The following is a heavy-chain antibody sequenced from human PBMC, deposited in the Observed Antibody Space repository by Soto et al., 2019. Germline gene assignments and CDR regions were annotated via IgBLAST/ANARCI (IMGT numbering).Heavy chain of an antibody. D-gene: IGHD2-15*01. V-gene: IGHV4-34*01. Sequence: QVQLQQWGAGLLKPSETLSLTCAVYGGSFSGYYWSWIRQPPGKGLEWIGEINHSGSTNYNPSLKRRVTISVDTSKNQFSLKLSSVTAADTAVYYCAREKLRIVVVVAASPWFDPWGQGTLVTVSS. J-gene: IGHJ5*02. CDR2: INHSGST. CDR3: AREKLRIVVVVAASPWFDP. CDR1: GGSFSGYY.